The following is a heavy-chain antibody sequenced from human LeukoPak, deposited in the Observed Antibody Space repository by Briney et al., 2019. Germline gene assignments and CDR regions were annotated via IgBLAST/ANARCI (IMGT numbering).Heavy chain of an antibody. CDR1: GFTFSSYS. D-gene: IGHD3-22*01. V-gene: IGHV3-48*04. J-gene: IGHJ4*02. Sequence: PGGSLRLSCAASGFTFSSYSMNWVRQAPGKGLEWVSYISNSGSTIDYADSVKGRFTISRDNAKNSLYLQMNSLRAEDTAVYYCTTGFEGYYDSSGYLYYWGQGTLVTVSS. CDR2: ISNSGSTI. CDR3: TTGFEGYYDSSGYLYY.